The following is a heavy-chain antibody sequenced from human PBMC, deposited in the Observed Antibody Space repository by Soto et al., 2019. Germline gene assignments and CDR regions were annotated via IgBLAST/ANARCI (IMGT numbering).Heavy chain of an antibody. Sequence: QGLEWMGGIIPIFDTADYAQKFQGRVTITRDTSASTAYMELSSLRSEDTAVYYCARGVSAYCGGDCSTYGMDVWGQGTTVTVSS. CDR2: IIPIFDTA. V-gene: IGHV1-69*05. CDR3: ARGVSAYCGGDCSTYGMDV. D-gene: IGHD2-21*02. J-gene: IGHJ6*02.